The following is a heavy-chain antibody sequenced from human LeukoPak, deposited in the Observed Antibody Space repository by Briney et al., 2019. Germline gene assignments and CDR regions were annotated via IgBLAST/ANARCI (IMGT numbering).Heavy chain of an antibody. Sequence: SETLSLTCTVSGGSITSNSYYWGWIRQPPGKGLEWIGSIYYSGSTYYNPSLKSRVTISVDTSKNQFSLKLSSVTAADTAVYYCAGYDSSGYSPWFDPWGQGPVVTVSS. CDR3: AGYDSSGYSPWFDP. J-gene: IGHJ5*02. CDR1: GGSITSNSYY. D-gene: IGHD3-22*01. V-gene: IGHV4-39*07. CDR2: IYYSGST.